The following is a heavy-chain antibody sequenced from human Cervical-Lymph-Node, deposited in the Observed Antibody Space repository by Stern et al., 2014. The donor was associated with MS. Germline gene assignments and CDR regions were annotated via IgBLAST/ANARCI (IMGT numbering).Heavy chain of an antibody. J-gene: IGHJ6*02. D-gene: IGHD2-21*01. CDR2: IYRRGSI. Sequence: QVQLQESGPGLVKPSETLSLPCRVSGYSIDSGFYWDWIRPPPGKGLEWIGTIYRRGSISHTRALKCRVPISGETSMTEFALKVRALTAADTAVYYCARRGGTIATFHAYYFYGLDVWGQGTTVTVSS. V-gene: IGHV4-38-2*02. CDR1: GYSIDSGFY. CDR3: ARRGGTIATFHAYYFYGLDV.